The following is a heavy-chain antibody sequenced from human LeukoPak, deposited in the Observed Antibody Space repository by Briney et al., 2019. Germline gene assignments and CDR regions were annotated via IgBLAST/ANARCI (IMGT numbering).Heavy chain of an antibody. V-gene: IGHV4-59*01. CDR2: IYYSGST. CDR3: ARVDQSGYDTRGWFDP. J-gene: IGHJ5*02. CDR1: GGSISSYY. Sequence: SETLSLTCTVSGGSISSYYWSWIRQPPGKGLEWIGYIYYSGSTNYNPSLKSRVTISVDMSKNQFSLKLSSVTAADTAVYYCARVDQSGYDTRGWFDPWGQGTLVTVSS. D-gene: IGHD5-12*01.